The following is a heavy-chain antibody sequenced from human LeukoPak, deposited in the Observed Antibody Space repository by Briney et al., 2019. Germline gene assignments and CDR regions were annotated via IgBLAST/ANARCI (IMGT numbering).Heavy chain of an antibody. CDR1: GYIFINYG. V-gene: IGHV1-18*01. CDR3: ARYGDYAPRYFDL. D-gene: IGHD4-17*01. CDR2: ISAYSGNT. Sequence: ASVKVSCKASGYIFINYGICWVRQAPGKGLEWMGWISAYSGNTKYAQKFQGRLTMITDTSTSTAYMDLRSLRSDDTAVYYCARYGDYAPRYFDLWGRGTLVTVSS. J-gene: IGHJ2*01.